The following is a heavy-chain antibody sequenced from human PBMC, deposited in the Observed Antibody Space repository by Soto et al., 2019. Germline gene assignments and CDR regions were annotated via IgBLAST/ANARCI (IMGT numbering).Heavy chain of an antibody. CDR3: AKELAIIGKGAFDM. V-gene: IGHV3-23*01. J-gene: IGHJ3*02. Sequence: EVPLLESGGGLVQPGGSLTLSCAASGFTFTSYAMSWVRQAPGKGLEWVSAISGGGGDSTYYADSVKGRLIISKDNSKSTLYLQMSSLRAEDTAVYHCAKELAIIGKGAFDMWGQGTMVTVSS. CDR1: GFTFTSYA. CDR2: ISGGGGDST. D-gene: IGHD3-3*02.